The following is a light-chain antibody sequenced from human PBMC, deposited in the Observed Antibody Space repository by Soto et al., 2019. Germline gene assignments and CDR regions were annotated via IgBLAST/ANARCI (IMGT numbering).Light chain of an antibody. Sequence: QSALTQPASVSGSPGQSITISCTGTSSDVGACNYVSWYQQHPGKAPKLMIYEVRNRPSGVSDRFSGSRSGNTASLTISGLQAEDESDYYCSSYTSSSTWVFGGGTKVTVL. J-gene: IGLJ3*02. V-gene: IGLV2-14*01. CDR2: EVR. CDR1: SSDVGACNY. CDR3: SSYTSSSTWV.